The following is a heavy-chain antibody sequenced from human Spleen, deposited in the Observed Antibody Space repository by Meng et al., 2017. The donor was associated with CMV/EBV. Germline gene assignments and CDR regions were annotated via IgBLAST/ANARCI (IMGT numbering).Heavy chain of an antibody. J-gene: IGHJ3*02. D-gene: IGHD3-22*01. Sequence: GGSLRLSCAASGFTFSSYGMHWVRQAPGKGLEWVAFIRYDGSNKYYADSVKGRFTISRDNSKNTLYLQMNSLRAEDTAVYYCAKPADYYDSIGPQAFDIWGQGTMVTVS. CDR3: AKPADYYDSIGPQAFDI. CDR1: GFTFSSYG. CDR2: IRYDGSNK. V-gene: IGHV3-30*02.